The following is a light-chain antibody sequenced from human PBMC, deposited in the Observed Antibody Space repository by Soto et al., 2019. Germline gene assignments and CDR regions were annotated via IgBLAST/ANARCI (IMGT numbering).Light chain of an antibody. CDR3: QQYNNWHTIT. CDR1: QSVRSN. CDR2: GAS. Sequence: EILMTQSPATLSVSPGERATLSCGASQSVRSNLAWYQQKPGQAPRLLIYGASTRATGIPARFSGSGSGTEFTLTISSLQSEDFAVYYCQQYNNWHTITFGQGTRLEIK. J-gene: IGKJ5*01. V-gene: IGKV3-15*01.